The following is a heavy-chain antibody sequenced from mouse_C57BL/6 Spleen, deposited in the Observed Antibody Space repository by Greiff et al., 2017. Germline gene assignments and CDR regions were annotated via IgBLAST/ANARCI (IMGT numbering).Heavy chain of an antibody. V-gene: IGHV1-69*01. D-gene: IGHD2-12*01. CDR2: IDPSDSYT. CDR3: ARGYSFSSVFDV. J-gene: IGHJ1*03. Sequence: VQLQQPGAELVMPGASVKLSCKASGYTFTSYWMHWVKQRPGQGLEWIGEIDPSDSYTNYNQKFKGKSTLTVDKSSSTAYMQLSSLTSEDSAVYYCARGYSFSSVFDVWGTGTTVTVSS. CDR1: GYTFTSYW.